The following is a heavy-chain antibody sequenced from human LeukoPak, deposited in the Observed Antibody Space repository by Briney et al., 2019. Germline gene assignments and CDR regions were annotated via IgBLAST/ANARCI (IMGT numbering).Heavy chain of an antibody. D-gene: IGHD6-19*01. CDR2: ITSSSTYV. V-gene: IGHV3-21*01. J-gene: IGHJ6*02. Sequence: GGSLRLSCAASGFTFSSYTMNWVRQAPGKGLEWVSSITSSSTYVYYADSVKGRFTISRDNAKNSLFLQMNGLRAEDTAVYYCARVGGVSGWRSPHYYYGMDVWGQGTAVTVSS. CDR3: ARVGGVSGWRSPHYYYGMDV. CDR1: GFTFSSYT.